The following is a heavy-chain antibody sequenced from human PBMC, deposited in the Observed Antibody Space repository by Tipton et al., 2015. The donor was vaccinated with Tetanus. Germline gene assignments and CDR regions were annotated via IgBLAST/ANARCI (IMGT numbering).Heavy chain of an antibody. D-gene: IGHD3-22*01. V-gene: IGHV3-23*01. CDR1: GFTFSSYA. Sequence: GSLRLSCAASGFTFSSYAMSWVRQAPGKGLEWVSAISGSDGGTYYADSVKGRFIISRDNSKNTLYLQMNSLRAEDTAVYYCAKDRYDSSGYYYLWDYWGQGTLVTVSS. CDR3: AKDRYDSSGYYYLWDY. J-gene: IGHJ4*02. CDR2: ISGSDGGT.